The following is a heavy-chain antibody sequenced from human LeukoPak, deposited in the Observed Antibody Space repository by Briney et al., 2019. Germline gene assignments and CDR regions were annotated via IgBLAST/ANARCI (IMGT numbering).Heavy chain of an antibody. J-gene: IGHJ6*02. D-gene: IGHD3-9*01. CDR3: ASPAGLGYFDWFPAYGMDV. Sequence: GGSLRLSCAASGFTFSNYSMNWVRQAPGKGLEWVSSISSSSYYIYYADSVKGRFTISRDNAKNSLYLQMNSLRAEDTAVYYCASPAGLGYFDWFPAYGMDVWGQGTTVTVSS. CDR1: GFTFSNYS. V-gene: IGHV3-21*01. CDR2: ISSSSYYI.